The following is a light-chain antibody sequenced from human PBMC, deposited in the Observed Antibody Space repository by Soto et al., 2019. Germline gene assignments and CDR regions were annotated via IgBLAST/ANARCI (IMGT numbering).Light chain of an antibody. CDR2: GAS. CDR3: QQYSDYVT. V-gene: IGKV3D-15*01. J-gene: IGKJ4*01. CDR1: QSVGTS. Sequence: EIVMTQFPDSLCVSPGESATLSCRASQSVGTSLAWYQQKPGQAPRLLIYGASTRASGCPPRFRGSGSGTEFTLNINYLRSEDIAVYYCQQYSDYVTFGGGTKVEV.